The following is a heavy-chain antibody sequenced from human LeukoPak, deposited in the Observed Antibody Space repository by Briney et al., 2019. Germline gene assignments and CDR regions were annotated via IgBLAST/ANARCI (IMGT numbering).Heavy chain of an antibody. J-gene: IGHJ4*02. CDR3: ARSPAAAAGDY. Sequence: ASVKVSCKASGYTFTSYYMHWVRQAPGQGLEWMGIINPSGGSTSYAQKFQGRVTMTRDTSTSTVYMELSSLRSEDTAMYYCARSPAAAAGDYWGQGTLVTVSS. CDR2: INPSGGST. D-gene: IGHD6-13*01. CDR1: GYTFTSYY. V-gene: IGHV1-46*01.